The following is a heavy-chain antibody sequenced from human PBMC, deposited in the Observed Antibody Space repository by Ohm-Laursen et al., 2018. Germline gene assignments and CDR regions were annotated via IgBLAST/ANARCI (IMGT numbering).Heavy chain of an antibody. CDR2: ISSSGSTI. D-gene: IGHD5-18*01. J-gene: IGHJ4*02. Sequence: LSLTCAASGFTFSDYYMSWIRQAPGKGLEWVSYISSSGSTIYYADSVKGRFTISRDNAKNSLYLQMNSLRAEDTAVYYCARVVYSYGPGGPAYFDYWGQGTLVTVSS. CDR3: ARVVYSYGPGGPAYFDY. V-gene: IGHV3-11*01. CDR1: GFTFSDYY.